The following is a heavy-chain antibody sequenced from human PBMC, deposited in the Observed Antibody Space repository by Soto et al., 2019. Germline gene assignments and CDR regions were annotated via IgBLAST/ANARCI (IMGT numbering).Heavy chain of an antibody. CDR1: GFTFSSYW. CDR2: IKQDGSEK. D-gene: IGHD6-19*01. V-gene: IGHV3-7*01. CDR3: ARCTSPLNKWLAYYFDY. Sequence: PGGSLRLSCAASGFTFSSYWMSWVRQAPGKGLEWVANIKQDGSEKYYVDSVKGRFTVSRDNAKNSLYLQMNSLRAEDTAVYYCARCTSPLNKWLAYYFDYWGQGTLVTVS. J-gene: IGHJ4*02.